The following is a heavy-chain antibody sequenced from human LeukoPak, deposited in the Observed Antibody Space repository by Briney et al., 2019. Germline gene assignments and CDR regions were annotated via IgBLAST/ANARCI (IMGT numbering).Heavy chain of an antibody. CDR2: LYYTGST. D-gene: IGHD6-19*01. CDR3: ARHGPGYSSVFDY. Sequence: PSETLSLTCTVSGGSITNYYWSWIRQPPGKGLEWIGYLYYTGSTNYNPSLKSRVTISVDMSKNQFSLKLRSMTAADTAVYYCARHGPGYSSVFDYWGQGTLVTVSS. J-gene: IGHJ4*02. CDR1: GGSITNYY. V-gene: IGHV4-59*08.